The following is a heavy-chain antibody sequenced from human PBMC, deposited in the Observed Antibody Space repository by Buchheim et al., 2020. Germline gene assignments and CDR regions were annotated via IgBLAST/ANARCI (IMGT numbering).Heavy chain of an antibody. V-gene: IGHV3-30*18. CDR3: AKDYYDSSGYYYFYYYYGMDV. CDR1: GFTFSSYG. J-gene: IGHJ6*02. CDR2: ISYDGSNK. D-gene: IGHD3-22*01. Sequence: QVQLVESGGGVVQPGRSLRLSCAASGFTFSSYGMHWVRQAPGKGLEWVAVISYDGSNKYYADSVQGRFTISSDNSKNTLYLQMNSLRAEDTAVYYCAKDYYDSSGYYYFYYYYGMDVWGQGTT.